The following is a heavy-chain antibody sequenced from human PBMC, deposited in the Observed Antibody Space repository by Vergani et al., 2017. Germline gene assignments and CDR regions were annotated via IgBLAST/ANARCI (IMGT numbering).Heavy chain of an antibody. Sequence: QVQLQESGPGLVKPSETLSLTCTVSGGSISSYYWSWIRQPAGKGLEWIGRIYTSGSTNYNPSLKSRVTMSVDTSKNQFSLKLSSVTAADTAVYYCAREAFPTYYDFWSGRVHFDYWGQGTLVTVSS. CDR2: IYTSGST. CDR1: GGSISSYY. V-gene: IGHV4-4*07. D-gene: IGHD3-3*01. J-gene: IGHJ4*02. CDR3: AREAFPTYYDFWSGRVHFDY.